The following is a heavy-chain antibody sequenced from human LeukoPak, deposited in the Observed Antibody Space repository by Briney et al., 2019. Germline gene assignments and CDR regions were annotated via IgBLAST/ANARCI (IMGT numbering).Heavy chain of an antibody. V-gene: IGHV4-39*07. CDR1: GGSTSSSSYY. D-gene: IGHD1-26*01. J-gene: IGHJ6*02. Sequence: SETLSLTCTVSGGSTSSSSYYWGWIRQPPGKALAWIGSIYYSRRTYYNPSLKSRVTISVDTSKNQFSLKLSSVTAADTAVYYCARDQYQWELPNYYYYGMDVWGQGTTVTVSS. CDR2: IYYSRRT. CDR3: ARDQYQWELPNYYYYGMDV.